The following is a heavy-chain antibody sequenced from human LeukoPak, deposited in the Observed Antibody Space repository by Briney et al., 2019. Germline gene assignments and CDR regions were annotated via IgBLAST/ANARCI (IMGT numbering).Heavy chain of an antibody. Sequence: GGSLRLSCAASGFTFSNAWMSWVRQAPGKGLEWVSYISSSGSTIYYADSVKGRFTISRDNAKNSLYLQMNSLRAEDTAVYYCARGLYGDYGYFDYWGQGTLVTVSS. CDR1: GFTFSNAW. D-gene: IGHD4-17*01. CDR2: ISSSGSTI. V-gene: IGHV3-11*04. CDR3: ARGLYGDYGYFDY. J-gene: IGHJ4*02.